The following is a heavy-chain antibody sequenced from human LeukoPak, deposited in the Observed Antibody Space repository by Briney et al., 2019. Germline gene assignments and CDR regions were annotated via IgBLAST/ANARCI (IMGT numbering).Heavy chain of an antibody. Sequence: SETLSLTCAVYGGSFSGYYWSWIRQPPGKGLEWIGEINHSGSTNYNPSLKSRVTISVDTSKNQFSLKLSSVTAADTAVYYCARCAVVVVADNWGQGTLVTVSS. J-gene: IGHJ1*01. CDR2: INHSGST. CDR3: ARCAVVVVADN. CDR1: GGSFSGYY. D-gene: IGHD2-15*01. V-gene: IGHV4-34*01.